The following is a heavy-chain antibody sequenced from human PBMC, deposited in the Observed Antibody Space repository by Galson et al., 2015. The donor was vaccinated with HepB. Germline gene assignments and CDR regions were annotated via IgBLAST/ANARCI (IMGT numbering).Heavy chain of an antibody. J-gene: IGHJ6*03. CDR3: AKAGSGSYYNEGRWDYWGQGTLVTVSSGSASAPTLFPLVSCENYYYYYMDV. D-gene: IGHD3-10*01. CDR1: GFTFSSYG. V-gene: IGHV3-30*18. Sequence: SLRLSCAASGFTFSSYGMHWVRQAPGKGLEWVAVISYDGSNKYYADSVKGRFTISRDNSKNTLYLQMNSLRAEDTAVYYCAKAGSGSYYNEGRWDYWGQGTLVTVSSGSASAPTLFPLVSCENYYYYYMDVWGKGTTVTVSS. CDR2: ISYDGSNK.